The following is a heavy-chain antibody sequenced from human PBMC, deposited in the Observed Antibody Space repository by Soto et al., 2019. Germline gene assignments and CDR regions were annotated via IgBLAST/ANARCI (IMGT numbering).Heavy chain of an antibody. CDR1: GFTFSSFA. J-gene: IGHJ6*02. CDR2: ISGNATST. V-gene: IGHV3-23*01. CDR3: AKKAGIISRYGLDV. Sequence: GASVKVSCAASGFTFSSFAMNWVRQAPGKGLEWVAVISGNATSTYYADSVKGRFTISRDNSKNTMYLQMNSLRAEDTAVYYCAKKAGIISRYGLDVWGQGTTVTVSS.